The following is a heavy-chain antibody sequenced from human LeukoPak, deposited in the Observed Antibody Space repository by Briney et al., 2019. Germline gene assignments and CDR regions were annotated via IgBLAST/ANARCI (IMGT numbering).Heavy chain of an antibody. CDR1: GFTFSRYD. Sequence: SGGSLRLSCAASGFTFSRYDLSWVRQAPGKGLECVSTISRTVTTTYYADSVKGRFTISRDNSKNTLYLQMNDLRADDTAVYYCAKTIFGVVIIPFDYWGQGTLVTVSS. CDR3: AKTIFGVVIIPFDY. CDR2: ISRTVTTT. J-gene: IGHJ4*02. D-gene: IGHD3-3*01. V-gene: IGHV3-23*05.